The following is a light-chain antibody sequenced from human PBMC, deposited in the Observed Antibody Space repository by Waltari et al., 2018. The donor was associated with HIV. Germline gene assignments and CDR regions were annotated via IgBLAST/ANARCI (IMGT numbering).Light chain of an antibody. J-gene: IGLJ1*01. CDR3: CSYAGAYTYV. V-gene: IGLV2-11*01. Sequence: QSALTQPRSVSGSPGQSVTISCTGTSSDIAYFDYVSWYQQYPGKAPKVFIYEVSQRPSGVPDRFTASKSGITASLTISGLQDEDEADYYCCSYAGAYTYVFGTGTKVTVL. CDR2: EVS. CDR1: SSDIAYFDY.